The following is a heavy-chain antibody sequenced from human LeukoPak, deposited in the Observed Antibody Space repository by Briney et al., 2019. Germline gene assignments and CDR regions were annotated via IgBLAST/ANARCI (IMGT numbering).Heavy chain of an antibody. D-gene: IGHD1-26*01. J-gene: IGHJ4*02. CDR2: INPNSGGT. Sequence: GASVKVSCKASGYTFTGYYMHWVRQAPGQGLEWMGWINPNSGGTNCAQKFQGRVTMTRDTSISTAYMELSRLRSDDTAVYYCARALDSGSYFGFYFDYWGQGTLVTVSS. CDR1: GYTFTGYY. V-gene: IGHV1-2*02. CDR3: ARALDSGSYFGFYFDY.